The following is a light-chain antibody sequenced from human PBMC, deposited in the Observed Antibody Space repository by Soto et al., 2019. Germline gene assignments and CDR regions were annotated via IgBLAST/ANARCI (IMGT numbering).Light chain of an antibody. CDR2: DVS. J-gene: IGLJ1*01. CDR1: SSDVGSYNY. Sequence: QSALTQPASVSGSPGQSITISCTGTSSDVGSYNYVSWYQQHPGKVPKLMIYDVSNRPSGVSNRFSGSKSGNTASLTISGLQAEDEADYYCSSYTSSSTYVFGVGTKVTVL. CDR3: SSYTSSSTYV. V-gene: IGLV2-14*03.